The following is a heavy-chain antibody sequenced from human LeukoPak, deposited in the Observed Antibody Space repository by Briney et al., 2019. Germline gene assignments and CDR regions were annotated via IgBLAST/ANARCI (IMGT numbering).Heavy chain of an antibody. CDR1: GYTFTSYY. V-gene: IGHV1-46*03. J-gene: IGHJ2*01. Sequence: ASVKVSCKASGYTFTSYYMHWVRQAPGQGLEWMGIINPSGGSTSYAQKFQGRATMTRDTSTSTVYMELSSPRSEDTAVYYCARDRPGIGYFDLWGRGTLVTVSS. CDR3: ARDRPGIGYFDL. CDR2: INPSGGST. D-gene: IGHD1-14*01.